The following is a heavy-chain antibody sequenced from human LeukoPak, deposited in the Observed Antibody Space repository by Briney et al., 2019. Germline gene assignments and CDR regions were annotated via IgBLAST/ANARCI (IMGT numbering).Heavy chain of an antibody. V-gene: IGHV4-34*01. CDR1: GGSFSGYY. J-gene: IGHJ4*02. D-gene: IGHD5-18*01. CDR3: ARRIQLWPYYFDY. CDR2: INHSGST. Sequence: KTSETLSLTCAVYGGSFSGYYWSWIRQPPGKGLEWIGEINHSGSTNYNPSLKSRVTISVDKSKNQFSLNLSSVTAADTAVYYCARRIQLWPYYFDYWGQGTLVTVSS.